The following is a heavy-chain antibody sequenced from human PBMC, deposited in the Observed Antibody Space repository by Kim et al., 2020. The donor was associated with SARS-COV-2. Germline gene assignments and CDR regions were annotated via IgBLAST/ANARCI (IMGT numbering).Heavy chain of an antibody. Sequence: ASVKVSCKASGYTFISYGVNWVRQAPGQGLEWMGWINTDTENPTYAQGSTGRIVFSLDTSVSTAYLQISSLKAEDTAIYYCARAVSDWYLDYWGQGTLVTVSS. J-gene: IGHJ4*02. CDR1: GYTFISYG. CDR3: ARAVSDWYLDY. V-gene: IGHV7-4-1*02. CDR2: INTDTENP. D-gene: IGHD2-21*02.